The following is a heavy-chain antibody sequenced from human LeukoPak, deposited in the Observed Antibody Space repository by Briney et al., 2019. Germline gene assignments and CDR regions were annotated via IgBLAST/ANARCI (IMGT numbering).Heavy chain of an antibody. CDR1: GGSISSSSYY. J-gene: IGHJ6*03. D-gene: IGHD3-10*01. V-gene: IGHV4-39*01. CDR3: ARHSRVRGVISLYYYYYMDV. Sequence: PSETLSLTCTVSGGSISSSSYYWGWIRQPPGKGLEWIGSIYYSGSTYYNPSLKSRVTISVDTSKNQFSLKLSSVTAADTAVYYCARHSRVRGVISLYYYYYMDVWGKGTTVTVSS. CDR2: IYYSGST.